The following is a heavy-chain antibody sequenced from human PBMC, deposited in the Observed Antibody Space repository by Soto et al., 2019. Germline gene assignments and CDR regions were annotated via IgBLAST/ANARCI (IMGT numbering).Heavy chain of an antibody. CDR1: GFTFSDYH. D-gene: IGHD3-22*01. V-gene: IGHV3-11*01. J-gene: IGHJ4*02. CDR3: ERDLGYYASSGYFDS. CDR2: ISSSGTII. Sequence: PGGSLRLSCAASGFTFSDYHMSWIRQAPGKGLEWVSYISSSGTIIYYADSVRGRFTISRDNARNSLYLHMSSLRAEDTAVYYCERDLGYYASSGYFDSWGQGTLVTVSS.